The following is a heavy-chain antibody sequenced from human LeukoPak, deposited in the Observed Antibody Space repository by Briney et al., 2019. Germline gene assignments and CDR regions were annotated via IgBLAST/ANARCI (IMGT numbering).Heavy chain of an antibody. D-gene: IGHD3-3*01. J-gene: IGHJ4*02. Sequence: ASVKVSCKASGYTFTSYGISWVRQAPGQGLEWMGWISAYNGNTNYAQKLQGRVTMTTVTSTSTAYMELRSLRSDDTAVYYCARRYYDFWSGYYRTDYFDYWGQGTLVTVSS. V-gene: IGHV1-18*01. CDR3: ARRYYDFWSGYYRTDYFDY. CDR2: ISAYNGNT. CDR1: GYTFTSYG.